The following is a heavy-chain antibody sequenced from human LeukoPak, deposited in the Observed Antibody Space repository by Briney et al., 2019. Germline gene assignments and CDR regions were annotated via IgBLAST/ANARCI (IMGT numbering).Heavy chain of an antibody. CDR3: ARGVTYYYGSGSQNWFDP. D-gene: IGHD3-10*01. V-gene: IGHV1-69*13. CDR2: IIPIFGTA. Sequence: SAKVSCKASGGTFSSYAISWVRQAPGQGLEWMGGIIPIFGTANYAQKFQGRVTITADESTSTAYMELSSLRSEDTAVYYCARGVTYYYGSGSQNWFDPWGQGTLVTVSS. J-gene: IGHJ5*02. CDR1: GGTFSSYA.